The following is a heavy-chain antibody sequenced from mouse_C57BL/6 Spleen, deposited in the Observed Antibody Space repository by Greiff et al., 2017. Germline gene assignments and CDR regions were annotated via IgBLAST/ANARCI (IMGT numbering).Heavy chain of an antibody. CDR3: ARSGSNYGRALDV. CDR2: FYPGDGDT. J-gene: IGHJ1*03. Sequence: LVEPGASVKISCKASGYAFSSSWMNWVKQRPGKGLEWIGRFYPGDGDTNYNGKFKGKATLTADKSSSTAYMQLSSLTSEDSAVYFCARSGSNYGRALDVWGTGTTVTVSS. D-gene: IGHD2-5*01. CDR1: GYAFSSSW. V-gene: IGHV1-82*01.